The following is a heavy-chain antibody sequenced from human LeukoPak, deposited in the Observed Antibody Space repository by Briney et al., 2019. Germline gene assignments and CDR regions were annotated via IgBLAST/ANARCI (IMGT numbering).Heavy chain of an antibody. CDR3: SKDPNGGYIGAFDS. CDR1: GFTFSSFA. Sequence: PGGSLRLSCAASGFTFSSFAMTWVRQAPGKGLEWVASITSSQGRAYNTDSVKCRFTITRNNSQSTLYLQMNNLRVEETAVYYCSKDPNGGYIGAFDSWGQGTLVTVSS. J-gene: IGHJ5*01. V-gene: IGHV3-23*01. CDR2: ITSSQGRA. D-gene: IGHD4-17*01.